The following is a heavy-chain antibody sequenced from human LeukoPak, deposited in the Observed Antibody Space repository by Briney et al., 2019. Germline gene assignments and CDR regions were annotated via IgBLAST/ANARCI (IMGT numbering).Heavy chain of an antibody. J-gene: IGHJ4*02. CDR1: GGTFSSYA. CDR3: ARSNQGSYGVYYFDY. D-gene: IGHD1-26*01. V-gene: IGHV1-69*05. Sequence: GASVKVSCKASGGTFSSYAISWVRQAPGQGLEWMGRIIPIFGTANYAQKFQGRVTITTDESTSTAYMELNSLRSEDTAVYYCARSNQGSYGVYYFDYWGQGTLVTVSS. CDR2: IIPIFGTA.